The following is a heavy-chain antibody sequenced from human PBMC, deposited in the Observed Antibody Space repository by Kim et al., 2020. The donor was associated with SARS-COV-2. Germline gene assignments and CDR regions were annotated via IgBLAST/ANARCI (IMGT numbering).Heavy chain of an antibody. Sequence: GGSLRLSCAASGFTFSSYGMHWVRQAPGKGLEWVAVISYDGSNKYYADSVKGRFTISRDNSKNTLYLQMNSLRAEDTAVYYCAKGCLDDVDTAMVGEIDYWGQGTLVTVSS. V-gene: IGHV3-30*18. CDR1: GFTFSSYG. J-gene: IGHJ4*02. CDR2: ISYDGSNK. D-gene: IGHD5-18*01. CDR3: AKGCLDDVDTAMVGEIDY.